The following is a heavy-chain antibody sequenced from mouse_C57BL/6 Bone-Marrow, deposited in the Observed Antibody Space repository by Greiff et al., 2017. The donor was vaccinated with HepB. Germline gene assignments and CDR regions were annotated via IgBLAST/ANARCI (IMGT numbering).Heavy chain of an antibody. V-gene: IGHV3-6*01. Sequence: EVKLVESGPGLVKPSQSLSLTCSVTGYSITSGYYWNWIRQFPGNKLEWMGYISYDGSNNYNPSLKNRISITRDTSKNQFFLKLNSVTTEDTATYYCARGEGLRRGFAYWGQGTLVTVSA. CDR3: ARGEGLRRGFAY. D-gene: IGHD2-4*01. CDR2: ISYDGSN. J-gene: IGHJ3*01. CDR1: GYSITSGYY.